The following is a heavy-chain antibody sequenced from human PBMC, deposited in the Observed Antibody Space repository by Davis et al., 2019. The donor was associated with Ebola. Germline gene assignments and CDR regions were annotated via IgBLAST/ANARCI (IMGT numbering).Heavy chain of an antibody. D-gene: IGHD6-13*01. Sequence: AASVKVSCKTSGYTFATYGLSWVRQAPGQGLEWVGWISGSGDSTNFAQKFQGRVILTTDTSTRTGYMELRSLRSDDTAVYYCARGPPGIAISIGSYWGQGTLVTVS. J-gene: IGHJ4*02. V-gene: IGHV1-18*01. CDR1: GYTFATYG. CDR2: ISGSGDST. CDR3: ARGPPGIAISIGSY.